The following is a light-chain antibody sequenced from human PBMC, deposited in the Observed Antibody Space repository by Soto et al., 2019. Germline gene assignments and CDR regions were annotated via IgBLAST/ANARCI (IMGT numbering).Light chain of an antibody. CDR3: QQSYSTPPT. CDR2: AAS. V-gene: IGKV1-39*01. CDR1: QSISSY. J-gene: IGKJ1*01. Sequence: DIQMTPFPSFLSASVGDRVTITFRASQSISSYLNWYQQKPGKAPKLLIYAASSLQSGVPSRFSGSGSGTDFTLTISSLQPEDFATYYCQQSYSTPPTFGQGTKVDIK.